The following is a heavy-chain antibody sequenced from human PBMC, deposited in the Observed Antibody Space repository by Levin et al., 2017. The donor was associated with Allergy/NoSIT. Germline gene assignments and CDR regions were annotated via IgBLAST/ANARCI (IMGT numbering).Heavy chain of an antibody. Sequence: PGGSLRLSCAASGFTFSSYWIHWVRQAPGKGLVWVSRINSDGSSTSYADSVKGRFTISRDNAKNTLYLQMNSLRAEDTAVYYCARTVVVPAATPPSNWFDPWGQGTLVTVSS. V-gene: IGHV3-74*01. CDR3: ARTVVVPAATPPSNWFDP. J-gene: IGHJ5*02. D-gene: IGHD2-2*01. CDR2: INSDGSST. CDR1: GFTFSSYW.